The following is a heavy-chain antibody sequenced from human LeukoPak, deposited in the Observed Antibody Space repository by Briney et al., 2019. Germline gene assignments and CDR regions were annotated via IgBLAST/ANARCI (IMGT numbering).Heavy chain of an antibody. CDR2: ISGSSGGT. Sequence: QSGGPLRLSCAASGFTFSSYAMNWVRQAPGKGLEWVSGISGSSGGTYYADSVKGRFTISRDNSKNTVYLQMNSLRAEDTAIYYCAKRGLGSCSGSSCLQWVLDYWGQGTLVTVSS. D-gene: IGHD2-15*01. CDR1: GFTFSSYA. J-gene: IGHJ4*02. CDR3: AKRGLGSCSGSSCLQWVLDY. V-gene: IGHV3-23*01.